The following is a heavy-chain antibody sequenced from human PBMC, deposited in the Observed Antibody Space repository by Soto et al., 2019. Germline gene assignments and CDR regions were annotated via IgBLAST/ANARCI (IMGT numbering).Heavy chain of an antibody. CDR2: IYYSGST. Sequence: SGSLSLTCTVSGGSISSGDYYWSWIRQPPGKGLEWIGYIYYSGSTYYNPSLKSRVTISVDTSKSQFSLKLSSVTAADTAVYYCARAIYYGSGIFDYWGQGTLVTVSS. J-gene: IGHJ4*02. CDR1: GGSISSGDYY. V-gene: IGHV4-30-4*01. D-gene: IGHD3-10*01. CDR3: ARAIYYGSGIFDY.